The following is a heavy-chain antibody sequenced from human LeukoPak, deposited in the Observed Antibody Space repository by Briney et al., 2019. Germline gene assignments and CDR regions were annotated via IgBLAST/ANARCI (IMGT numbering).Heavy chain of an antibody. V-gene: IGHV3-66*01. CDR3: ARAGQVVATPFDY. D-gene: IGHD5-12*01. CDR1: RFTFSSYA. Sequence: GGSLRLSCAASRFTFSSYAMSWVRQAPGKGLEWVSVIYSGGSTYYADSVKGRFAISRDNSKNTLYLQMNSLRAEDTAVYYCARAGQVVATPFDYWGQGTLVTVSS. CDR2: IYSGGST. J-gene: IGHJ4*02.